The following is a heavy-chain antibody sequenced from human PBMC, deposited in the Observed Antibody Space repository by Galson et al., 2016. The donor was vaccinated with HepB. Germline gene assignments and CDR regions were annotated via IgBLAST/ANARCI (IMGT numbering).Heavy chain of an antibody. D-gene: IGHD3-3*02. CDR3: ARTISPTNQYFFNA. V-gene: IGHV4-39*02. J-gene: IGHJ4*02. CDR2: VSYSGTT. CDR1: GASVSSSNCY. Sequence: SETLSLTCTVSGASVSSSNCYWGWIRQPPGKGLEWLASVSYSGTTDYKPSLRSRFTISADTSKNHFSLRLSSVTAADSAVYYCARTISPTNQYFFNAWGQGTLVTVSS.